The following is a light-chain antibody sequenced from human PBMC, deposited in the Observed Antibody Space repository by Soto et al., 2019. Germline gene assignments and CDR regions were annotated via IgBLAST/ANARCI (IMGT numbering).Light chain of an antibody. V-gene: IGKV3-20*01. Sequence: EIVLTQSAGTLSLSPGERATLSCRASQSVSSDYLAWYQQKPGQTPRLLIYGASSRATDIPDRFSGSGSGTDFTLTISRLEPEDFATYYCQQSYSSPPTFGQGTKVEIK. CDR2: GAS. CDR3: QQSYSSPPT. J-gene: IGKJ1*01. CDR1: QSVSSDY.